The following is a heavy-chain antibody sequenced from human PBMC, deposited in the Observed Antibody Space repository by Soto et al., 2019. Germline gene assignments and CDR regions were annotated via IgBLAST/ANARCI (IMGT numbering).Heavy chain of an antibody. Sequence: EESLKISCKGSGYKFTTYWIGWVRQMPGKGLEWMAIIYPDDSDSRYSPSFQGQVTISADKSISTAYLQWSSLKASDTAIYYCVATYGDYLDYWGQGTLVTVSS. CDR1: GYKFTTYW. CDR3: VATYGDYLDY. D-gene: IGHD4-17*01. V-gene: IGHV5-51*01. CDR2: IYPDDSDS. J-gene: IGHJ4*02.